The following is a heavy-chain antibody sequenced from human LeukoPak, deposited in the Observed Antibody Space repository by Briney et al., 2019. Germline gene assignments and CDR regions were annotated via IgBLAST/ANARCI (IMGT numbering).Heavy chain of an antibody. CDR2: ISGSGGST. J-gene: IGHJ4*02. D-gene: IGHD6-19*01. CDR1: GFTFSSYA. CDR3: AKGPSSGWYRY. Sequence: GGSLRLSCAASGFTFSSYAMSWVRQAPGKGLEGVSAISGSGGSTYYAESVKGRFTISRDNSKNTLYLQMNSLRAEDTAVYYCAKGPSSGWYRYWGQGTLVTVSS. V-gene: IGHV3-23*01.